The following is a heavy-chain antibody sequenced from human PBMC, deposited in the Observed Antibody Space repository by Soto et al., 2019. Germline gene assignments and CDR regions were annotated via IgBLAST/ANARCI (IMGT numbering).Heavy chain of an antibody. V-gene: IGHV3-23*01. D-gene: IGHD3-9*01. J-gene: IGHJ2*01. Sequence: EVQLLESGGGLVQPGGSLRLSCAASGFTFSSYAMSWVRQAPGKGLEWVSAISGSGGSTYYADSVKGRFTISRDNSKKTLYLPMNSLRAEDTAVYYCEKSEWGDLTGYPRYFDLWGRGTLVTVSA. CDR3: EKSEWGDLTGYPRYFDL. CDR1: GFTFSSYA. CDR2: ISGSGGST.